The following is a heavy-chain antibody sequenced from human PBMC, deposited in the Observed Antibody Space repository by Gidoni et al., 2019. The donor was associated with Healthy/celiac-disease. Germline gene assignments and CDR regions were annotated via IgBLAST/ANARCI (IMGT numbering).Heavy chain of an antibody. CDR3: AHTLLHYYDSSGYTNYYYYVMDV. V-gene: IGHV2-5*01. CDR1: GFSLSTSGVG. J-gene: IGHJ6*02. CDR2: IYWNDDK. Sequence: QITLKESGPTLVKPTQTLTLTCTFSGFSLSTSGVGVGWSRQPPGKALEWLALIYWNDDKRYSPSLKSRLTITKDTSKKQVVLTMTNMDPVDTATYYCAHTLLHYYDSSGYTNYYYYVMDVWVQGTTVTVSS. D-gene: IGHD3-22*01.